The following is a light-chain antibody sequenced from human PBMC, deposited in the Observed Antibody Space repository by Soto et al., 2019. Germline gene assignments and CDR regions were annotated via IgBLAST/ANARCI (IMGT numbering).Light chain of an antibody. CDR1: QSVISS. CDR2: GAS. V-gene: IGKV3-15*01. Sequence: EIVATQSPALLSVSPGERVTLSCRASQSVISSIAWYQQKLGQAPRLLIYGASTRATGIPARFSGSGSGTEFTLTISSLQSEHFAVYYCQQYNNWPPYTFGQGTKVEI. J-gene: IGKJ2*01. CDR3: QQYNNWPPYT.